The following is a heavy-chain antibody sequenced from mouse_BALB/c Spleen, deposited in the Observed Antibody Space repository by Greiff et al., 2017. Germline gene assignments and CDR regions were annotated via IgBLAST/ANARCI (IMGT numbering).Heavy chain of an antibody. V-gene: IGHV5-9-4*01. J-gene: IGHJ3*01. CDR2: ISSGGSYT. CDR3: ARNRAGTVFAY. D-gene: IGHD3-1*01. CDR1: GFTFSSYA. Sequence: EVMLVESGGGLVKPGGSLKLSCAASGFTFSSYAMSWVRQSPEKRLEWVAEISSGGSYTYYPDTVTGRFTISRDNAKNTLYLEMSSLRSEDTAMYYCARNRAGTVFAYWGQGTLVTVSA.